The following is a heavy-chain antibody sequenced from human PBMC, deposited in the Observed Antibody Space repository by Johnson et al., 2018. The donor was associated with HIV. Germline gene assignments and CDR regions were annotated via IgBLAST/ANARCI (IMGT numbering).Heavy chain of an antibody. J-gene: IGHJ3*02. CDR3: ARDRDGQQWRSAFDI. CDR1: GFTVSSNY. CDR2: TPSGGGT. D-gene: IGHD6-19*01. V-gene: IGHV3-53*01. Sequence: EVQLVESGGGLIQPWGSLRLSCAASGFTVSSNYMSWVRQAPGKGLEWVSATTPSGGGTYYADSVKGRFTISRDNSKSTLYLQMNSLRAEDTAVYYCARDRDGQQWRSAFDIWGQGTMVTVSS.